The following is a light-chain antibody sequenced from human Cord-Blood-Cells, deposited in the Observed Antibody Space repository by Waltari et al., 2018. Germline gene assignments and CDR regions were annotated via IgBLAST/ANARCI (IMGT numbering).Light chain of an antibody. CDR1: SRDVGGYNY. J-gene: IGLJ2*01. Sequence: QSALTQPAPVSGSPAQSITISCTGTSRDVGGYNYLSLYQQHPGKAPKLMIYDVRSRPSGVSNRCSGSKSGNTASLTISGLQAEDEDDYYCSSYTSSSTLEVVFGGGTKLTVL. CDR2: DVR. CDR3: SSYTSSSTLEVV. V-gene: IGLV2-14*01.